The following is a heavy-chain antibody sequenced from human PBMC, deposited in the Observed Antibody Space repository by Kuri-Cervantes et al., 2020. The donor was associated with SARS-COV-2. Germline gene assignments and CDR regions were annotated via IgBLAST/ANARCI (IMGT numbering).Heavy chain of an antibody. CDR2: IYTSGTA. J-gene: IGHJ6*03. V-gene: IGHV4-61*02. CDR3: ARVNIEVVLPTPQVYFYMDV. Sequence: SETLSLTCAVSGASISSGGYYWSWIRQPAGKGREWIGRIYTSGTANYNPTLRTRVTMSIDTSKNQFSLRLSSVTAADTAVYYCARVNIEVVLPTPQVYFYMDVWGKGTTVTVSS. D-gene: IGHD2/OR15-2a*01. CDR1: GASISSGGYY.